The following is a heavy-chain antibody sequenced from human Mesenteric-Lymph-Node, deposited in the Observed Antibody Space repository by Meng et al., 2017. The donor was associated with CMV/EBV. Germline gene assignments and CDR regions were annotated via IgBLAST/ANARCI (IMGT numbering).Heavy chain of an antibody. J-gene: IGHJ4*02. CDR2: SGKKAHSYTA. D-gene: IGHD3-22*01. CDR1: GFIFSDYY. CDR3: VMDYDTSAYDY. Sequence: GESLKISCAVSGFIFSDYYMDWVRQAPGRGLEWVGRSGKKAHSYTAEYAGSVKGRFTISRDESNNSMLLQMNSLKTEDTAVYYCVMDYDTSAYDYWGQGTAVTVSS. V-gene: IGHV3-72*01.